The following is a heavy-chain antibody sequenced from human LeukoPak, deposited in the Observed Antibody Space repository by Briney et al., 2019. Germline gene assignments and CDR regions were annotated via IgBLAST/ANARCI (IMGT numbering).Heavy chain of an antibody. J-gene: IGHJ3*02. V-gene: IGHV5-51*01. CDR1: GYIFINYW. CDR3: ARRCSSTSCPRGDAFDI. CDR2: IYPGDSDT. D-gene: IGHD2-2*01. Sequence: GESLKISCKGSGYIFINYWIGWVRQMPGKGLEWMGIIYPGDSDTRYSPSFQGQVTISADKSISTAYLQWSSLKASDTAMYYCARRCSSTSCPRGDAFDIWGRGTMVTVSS.